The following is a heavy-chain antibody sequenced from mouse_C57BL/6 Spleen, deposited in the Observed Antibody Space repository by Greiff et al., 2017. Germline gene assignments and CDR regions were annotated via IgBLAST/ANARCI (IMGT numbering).Heavy chain of an antibody. J-gene: IGHJ2*01. CDR2: IVPENGDT. CDR3: TTGGDADLDY. V-gene: IGHV14-4*01. Sequence: EVHLVESGAELVRPGASGKLSCTAFGFNIQDDYMHWVKQRPEQGLEWIGWIVPENGDTEYASKFQGKATIKENTPANADYRQLSWLTSEDTAVYYCTTGGDADLDYWGQGTTLTVSS. D-gene: IGHD2-13*01. CDR1: GFNIQDDY.